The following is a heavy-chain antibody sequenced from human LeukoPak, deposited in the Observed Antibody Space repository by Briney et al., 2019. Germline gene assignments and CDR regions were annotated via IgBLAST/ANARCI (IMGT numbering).Heavy chain of an antibody. D-gene: IGHD3-9*01. J-gene: IGHJ4*02. CDR3: ARGYDILTGYYH. CDR2: ISGSGGST. Sequence: GGSLRLSCAAYGFTFNTYAMSWVRQAPGKGLEWVSAISGSGGSTYYADSVKGRFTISRDNSKNTLYLQMNSLRAEDTAVFYCARGYDILTGYYHWGQGTLVTVSS. V-gene: IGHV3-23*01. CDR1: GFTFNTYA.